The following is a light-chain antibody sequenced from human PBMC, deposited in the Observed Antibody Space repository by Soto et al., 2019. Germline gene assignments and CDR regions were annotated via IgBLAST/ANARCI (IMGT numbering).Light chain of an antibody. V-gene: IGLV2-14*03. CDR1: SSDVGGYNY. J-gene: IGLJ2*01. Sequence: QSALTQPASVSGSPGQSITISCTGTSSDVGGYNYVSWYQHHPGKAPNVMIYDVSNRPSGVSNRFSGSKSGNTASLTISRLQAEDEADYYCSSYTRSSRHVAFGGGTKVTVL. CDR2: DVS. CDR3: SSYTRSSRHVA.